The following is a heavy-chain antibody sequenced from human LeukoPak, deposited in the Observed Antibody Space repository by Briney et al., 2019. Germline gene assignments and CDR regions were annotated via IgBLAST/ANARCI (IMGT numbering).Heavy chain of an antibody. CDR2: IKQDGSEK. Sequence: GGSLRLSRAASGFTFSSYAMSWVRQAPGQGLEWVANIKQDGSEKNCVDSVRGRFTISRDNAKNSLYLQMNSLRAEDTAVYYCGRRRGMGSLDYWGQGTLVTVSS. V-gene: IGHV3-7*03. D-gene: IGHD2-8*01. J-gene: IGHJ4*02. CDR3: GRRRGMGSLDY. CDR1: GFTFSSYA.